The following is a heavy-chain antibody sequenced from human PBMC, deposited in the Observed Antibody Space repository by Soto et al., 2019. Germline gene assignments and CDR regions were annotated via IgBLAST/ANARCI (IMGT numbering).Heavy chain of an antibody. J-gene: IGHJ6*02. CDR2: INPNSGGT. CDR3: ARVYRFGEFRYGMDV. CDR1: GYTFTGCY. Sequence: EASVEVSCKASGYTFTGCYMHWVRQAPGQGLEWMGWINPNSGGTNYAQKFQGRVTMTRDTSISTAYMELSRLRSDDTAVYYCARVYRFGEFRYGMDVWGQGTTVTVSS. D-gene: IGHD3-10*01. V-gene: IGHV1-2*02.